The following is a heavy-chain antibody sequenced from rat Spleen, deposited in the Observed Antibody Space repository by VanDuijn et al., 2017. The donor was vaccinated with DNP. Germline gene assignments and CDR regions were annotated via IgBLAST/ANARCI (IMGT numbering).Heavy chain of an antibody. V-gene: IGHV5-27*01. CDR3: TTNANFWYFDF. CDR2: ITNRGGST. J-gene: IGHJ1*01. CDR1: GFTFSSYG. Sequence: EVQLVESGGSLVQPGRSLKLSCAASGFTFSSYGMAWVRQAQTKGLEWVALITNRGGSTYYRDSVKGRFTISRDDAKSTLYLKMDSLRSEDTATYYCTTNANFWYFDFWGPGTMVTVSS.